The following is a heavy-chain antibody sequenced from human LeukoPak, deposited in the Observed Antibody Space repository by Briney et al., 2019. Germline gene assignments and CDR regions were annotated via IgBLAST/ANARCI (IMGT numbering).Heavy chain of an antibody. J-gene: IGHJ4*02. CDR3: VRLRGGYNYALGPFDF. CDR2: ISSIRSYT. V-gene: IGHV3-21*01. CDR1: EFTFSSYS. Sequence: GGSLRLSCAASEFTFSSYSINWVRQAPGKGLEWVSSISSIRSYTYYADSVKGRFTISRDNAKNSLYLQMNSLRAEDTAVYYCVRLRGGYNYALGPFDFWGQGTLVTVSS. D-gene: IGHD5-18*01.